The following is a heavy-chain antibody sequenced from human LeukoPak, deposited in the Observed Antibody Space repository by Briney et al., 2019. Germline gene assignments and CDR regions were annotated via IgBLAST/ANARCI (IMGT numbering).Heavy chain of an antibody. CDR2: IKQDGNEK. D-gene: IGHD6-25*01. CDR3: AREGRGGFDI. Sequence: PGGSLRLSCAASGFIFSNYWMSWVRQAPGEGLEWVASIKQDGNEKYYVDSVKGRFTISRDNAKNSVYLQMNSVRAEDTAVYYCAREGRGGFDIWGQGTMVTVSS. CDR1: GFIFSNYW. J-gene: IGHJ3*02. V-gene: IGHV3-7*01.